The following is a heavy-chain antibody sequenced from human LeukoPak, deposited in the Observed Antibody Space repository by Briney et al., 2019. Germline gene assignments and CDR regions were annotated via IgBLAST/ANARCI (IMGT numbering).Heavy chain of an antibody. V-gene: IGHV3-21*01. J-gene: IGHJ6*02. Sequence: TGGSLRLSCAASGFTFSSYSMNWVRQAPGKGLEWVSSISSSSSYIYYADSVKGRFTISRDNAKNSLYLQMNSLRAEDTAVYYCARDHAAVAGNYYYGMDVWGQGTTVTVSS. CDR1: GFTFSSYS. CDR2: ISSSSSYI. D-gene: IGHD6-19*01. CDR3: ARDHAAVAGNYYYGMDV.